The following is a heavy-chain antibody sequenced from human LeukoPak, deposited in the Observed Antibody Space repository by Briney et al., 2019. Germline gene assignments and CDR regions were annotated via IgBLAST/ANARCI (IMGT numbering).Heavy chain of an antibody. CDR2: IYYSGST. Sequence: SETLSLTCTVSGGSVSSGSYYWSWIRQPPGKGLEWIGYIYYSGSTNYNPSLKSRVTISVDTSKNQFSLKLSSVTAADTAVYYCARDRDFWSGYYTYYGMDVWGQGTTVTVSS. J-gene: IGHJ6*02. V-gene: IGHV4-61*01. CDR3: ARDRDFWSGYYTYYGMDV. CDR1: GGSVSSGSYY. D-gene: IGHD3-3*01.